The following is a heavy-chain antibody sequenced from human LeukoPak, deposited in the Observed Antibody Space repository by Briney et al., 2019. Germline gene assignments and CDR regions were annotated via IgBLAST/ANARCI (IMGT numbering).Heavy chain of an antibody. J-gene: IGHJ4*02. CDR3: AGDMDTSGYTFDY. D-gene: IGHD3-22*01. CDR1: GFTFSSYS. Sequence: GGSLRLSCAASGFTFSSYSMNWVRQAPGKGLEWISYISGSSRVIYYADSVKGRFTISRDNAKNSLYLQVNSLRDEDTAVYYCAGDMDTSGYTFDYWGQGTLVTVSS. CDR2: ISGSSRVI. V-gene: IGHV3-48*02.